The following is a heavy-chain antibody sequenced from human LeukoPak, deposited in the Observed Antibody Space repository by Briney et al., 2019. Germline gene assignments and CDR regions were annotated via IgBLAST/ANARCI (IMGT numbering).Heavy chain of an antibody. D-gene: IGHD1-1*01. J-gene: IGHJ3*02. CDR1: GFIFSSHG. CDR3: ARVKSGTTGAFDI. CDR2: VSPSGDIT. V-gene: IGHV3-23*01. Sequence: GSLRLSCAASGFIFSSHGMNWVRQAPGKGLEWVSGVSPSGDITYYADSVKGRFTISRDNSKNTLYLQMNSLRAEDTAVYYCARVKSGTTGAFDIWGQGTMVTVSS.